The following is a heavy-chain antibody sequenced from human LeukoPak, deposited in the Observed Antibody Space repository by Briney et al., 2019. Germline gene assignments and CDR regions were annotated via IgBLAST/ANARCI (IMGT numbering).Heavy chain of an antibody. Sequence: GGSLRLSCAASGFTFSSYAMHWVRQAPGKGLEWVAVISYDGSNKYYADSVKGRFTISRDNSKNTLYLQMNSLRAEDTAVYYCARATHYSGSYLDIWGQGTMVTVSS. CDR2: ISYDGSNK. J-gene: IGHJ3*02. CDR1: GFTFSSYA. V-gene: IGHV3-30-3*01. D-gene: IGHD1-26*01. CDR3: ARATHYSGSYLDI.